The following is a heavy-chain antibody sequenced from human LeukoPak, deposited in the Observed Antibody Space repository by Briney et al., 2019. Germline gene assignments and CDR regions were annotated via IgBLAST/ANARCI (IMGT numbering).Heavy chain of an antibody. Sequence: GGSLRLSCVASGITFRNYAVTWVRQAPGKGLEWVSNITGSGDTRRYADSVKGRFTISRDNSVDTLYLQMNSLSAEDTAIYYCGKDPNGDYIGAFDFWGRGTMVTVSS. D-gene: IGHD4-17*01. J-gene: IGHJ3*01. CDR2: ITGSGDTR. V-gene: IGHV3-23*01. CDR1: GITFRNYA. CDR3: GKDPNGDYIGAFDF.